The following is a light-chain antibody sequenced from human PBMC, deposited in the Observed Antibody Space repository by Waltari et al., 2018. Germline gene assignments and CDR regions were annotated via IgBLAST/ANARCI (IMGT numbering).Light chain of an antibody. CDR2: DDG. Sequence: SYVLTQAPSVSVAPGQTARVTCGGDNIASKSVHWYQKKAGPAPVLVVYDDGDRPAGFPERFSGSNAGNMATLIITRVEAGDEADYFCQVWDATTDHSYVFGAGTKVTVL. V-gene: IGLV3-21*02. J-gene: IGLJ1*01. CDR3: QVWDATTDHSYV. CDR1: NIASKS.